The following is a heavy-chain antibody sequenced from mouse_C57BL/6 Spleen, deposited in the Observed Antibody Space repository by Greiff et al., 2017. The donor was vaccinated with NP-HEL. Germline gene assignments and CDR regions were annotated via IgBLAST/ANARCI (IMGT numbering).Heavy chain of an antibody. CDR3: ARTIYYYGSSLYAMDY. Sequence: QVQLKESGPGLVQPSQSLSITCPVSGFSLTSYGVHWVRQSPGKGLEWLGVIWSGGSTDYNAAFISRLSISKDNSKSQVFFKMNSLQADDTAIYYCARTIYYYGSSLYAMDYWGQGTSVTVSS. D-gene: IGHD1-1*01. J-gene: IGHJ4*01. CDR2: IWSGGST. CDR1: GFSLTSYG. V-gene: IGHV2-2*01.